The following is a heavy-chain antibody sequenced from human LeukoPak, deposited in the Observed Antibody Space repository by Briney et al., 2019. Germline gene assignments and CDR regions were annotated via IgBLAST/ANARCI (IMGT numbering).Heavy chain of an antibody. Sequence: QPGGSLRLSCAASGFTFSSYGMHWVRQAPGKGLEWVAVIWYDGSNKYYADSVKGRFTISRDNSKNTLYLQMNSLRAEDTAVYYCAKEGRFLEWLLFFDYWGQGTLVTVSS. V-gene: IGHV3-30*02. D-gene: IGHD3-3*01. CDR2: IWYDGSNK. CDR3: AKEGRFLEWLLFFDY. J-gene: IGHJ4*02. CDR1: GFTFSSYG.